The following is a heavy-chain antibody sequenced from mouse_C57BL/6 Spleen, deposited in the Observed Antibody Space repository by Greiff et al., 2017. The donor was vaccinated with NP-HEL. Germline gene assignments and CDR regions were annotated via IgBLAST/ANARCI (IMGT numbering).Heavy chain of an antibody. CDR3: ARRLRLRGCDY. Sequence: QVPLQQPGAELVKPGASVKMSCKASGYTFTSYWITWVKQRPGQGLAWIGDIYPGSGSTNYNEKFKSKATLTVDTSSSSAYMQLSSLTSEDAAVYYCARRLRLRGCDYWGQGTTLTVSS. J-gene: IGHJ2*01. V-gene: IGHV1-55*01. D-gene: IGHD3-2*02. CDR2: IYPGSGST. CDR1: GYTFTSYW.